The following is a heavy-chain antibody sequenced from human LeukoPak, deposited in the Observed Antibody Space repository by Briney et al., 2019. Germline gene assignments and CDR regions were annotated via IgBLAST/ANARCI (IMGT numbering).Heavy chain of an antibody. D-gene: IGHD1-1*01. CDR3: ATTIQLERQTYYYGMDV. CDR2: FDPEDGET. J-gene: IGHJ6*02. CDR1: GYTLTELS. Sequence: ASVKVSCKVSGYTLTELSMHWVRQAPGKGLEWMGGFDPEDGETIYAQKFQGRVTMTEDTSTDTAYMELSSLRSEDTAVYYCATTIQLERQTYYYGMDVWGQGTTVTVSS. V-gene: IGHV1-24*01.